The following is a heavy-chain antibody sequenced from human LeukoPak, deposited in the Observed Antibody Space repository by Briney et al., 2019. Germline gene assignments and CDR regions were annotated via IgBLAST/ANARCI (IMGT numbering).Heavy chain of an antibody. CDR2: ISSSGSTI. V-gene: IGHV3-11*01. J-gene: IGHJ5*02. CDR1: GFTFSDYY. D-gene: IGHD3-10*01. CDR3: ARAKSAYGSGANWFDP. Sequence: GGSLRLSCAASGFTFSDYYMCWIRQAPGKGLEWVSYISSSGSTIYYADSVKGRFTISRDNAKNSLYLQMNSLRAEDTAVYYCARAKSAYGSGANWFDPWGQGTLVTVSS.